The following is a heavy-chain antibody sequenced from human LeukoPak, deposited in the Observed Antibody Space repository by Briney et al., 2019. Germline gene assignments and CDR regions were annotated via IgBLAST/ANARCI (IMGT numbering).Heavy chain of an antibody. CDR3: ARGRGLSRRFDP. V-gene: IGHV4-34*01. D-gene: IGHD6-19*01. J-gene: IGHJ5*02. CDR2: INHSGST. Sequence: PSETLSLTCAVYGGSFSGYYWSWIRQPPGKGLEWIGEINHSGSTNYNPSLKGRVTISVDTSKNQFSLKLSSVTAADTAVYYCARGRGLSRRFDPWGQGTLVTVSS. CDR1: GGSFSGYY.